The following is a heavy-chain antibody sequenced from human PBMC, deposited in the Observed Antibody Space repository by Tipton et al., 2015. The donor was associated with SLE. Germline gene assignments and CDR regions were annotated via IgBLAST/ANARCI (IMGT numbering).Heavy chain of an antibody. D-gene: IGHD6-13*01. CDR3: ARETGSSWYGDAFDI. V-gene: IGHV3-23*01. CDR1: GFTFSTYG. Sequence: LRLSCAASGFTFSTYGMRWVRQSPGKGLEWVSSISGSDGSTYYADSVKGRFTISRDNSKNTLYLQMNSLGAEDTAVYYCARETGSSWYGDAFDIWGQGTMVTVSS. J-gene: IGHJ3*02. CDR2: ISGSDGST.